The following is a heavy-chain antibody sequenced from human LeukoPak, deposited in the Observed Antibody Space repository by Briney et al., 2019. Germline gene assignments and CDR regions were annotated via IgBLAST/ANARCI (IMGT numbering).Heavy chain of an antibody. J-gene: IGHJ4*02. Sequence: GGSLRLSCAASGFTFSSYSMNWVRQAPGKGLEWVSSISSSSSYIYYADSVKGRFTISRDNAKNSLYLQMNSLRAEDTAMYYCARGAAVPARFDYWGQGTLLTVSS. V-gene: IGHV3-21*04. D-gene: IGHD6-19*01. CDR2: ISSSSSYI. CDR1: GFTFSSYS. CDR3: ARGAAVPARFDY.